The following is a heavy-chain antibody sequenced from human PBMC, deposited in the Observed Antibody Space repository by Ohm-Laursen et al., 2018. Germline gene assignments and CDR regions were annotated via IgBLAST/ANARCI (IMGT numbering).Heavy chain of an antibody. V-gene: IGHV1-2*02. CDR2: INPNSGGT. Sequence: ASVKVSCKTSGYTFTDYPIHWVRQAPGQGLEWMGWINPNSGGTNYAQKFQGRVTMTRDTSISTAYMELSRLRSDDTAVYYCARLGVIVVVPAADEYFDYWGQGTLVTVSS. D-gene: IGHD2-2*01. J-gene: IGHJ4*02. CDR1: GYTFTDYP. CDR3: ARLGVIVVVPAADEYFDY.